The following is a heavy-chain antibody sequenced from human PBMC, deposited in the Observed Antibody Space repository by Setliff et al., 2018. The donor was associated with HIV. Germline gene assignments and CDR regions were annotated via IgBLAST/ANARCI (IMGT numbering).Heavy chain of an antibody. CDR3: ARLVVITTNFDY. V-gene: IGHV4-39*01. D-gene: IGHD3-22*01. Sequence: SETLSLTCTVSGGSISSSSYYWGWIRQPPGKGLEWIGSIYYSGSTYYNPSLKSRVTISVDTSKNQFSLKLSSVTAADTAVYYCARLVVITTNFDYWGQGTLVTVSS. CDR1: GGSISSSSYY. J-gene: IGHJ4*02. CDR2: IYYSGST.